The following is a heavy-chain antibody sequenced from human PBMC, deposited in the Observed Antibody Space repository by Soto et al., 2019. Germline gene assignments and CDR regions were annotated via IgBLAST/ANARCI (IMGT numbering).Heavy chain of an antibody. CDR2: ISYDGSNK. CDR1: GFTFSSYA. D-gene: IGHD3-10*01. J-gene: IGHJ6*02. CDR3: AREQYYYGSGSYYNGPPPNYYYYGMDV. V-gene: IGHV3-30-3*01. Sequence: QVQLVESGGGVVQPGRSLRLSCAASGFTFSSYAMHWVRQAPGKGQEWVAVISYDGSNKYYADSVKGRFTISRDNSKNTLYLQMNSLRAEDTAVYYCAREQYYYGSGSYYNGPPPNYYYYGMDVWGQGTTVTVSS.